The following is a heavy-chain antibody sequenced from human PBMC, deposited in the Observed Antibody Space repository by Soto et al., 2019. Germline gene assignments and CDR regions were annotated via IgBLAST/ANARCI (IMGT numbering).Heavy chain of an antibody. CDR2: INSDGSST. J-gene: IGHJ6*03. D-gene: IGHD3-22*01. CDR1: GFTFSSYW. CDR3: AREMIVVSSHYYYYMDV. V-gene: IGHV3-74*01. Sequence: EVQLVESGGGLVQPGGSLRLSCAACGFTFSSYWMHWVRQAPGKGLVWVSRINSDGSSTSYADSVKGRFTISRDNAKNTLYLQMNSLRAEDTAVYYCAREMIVVSSHYYYYMDVWGKGTTVTVSS.